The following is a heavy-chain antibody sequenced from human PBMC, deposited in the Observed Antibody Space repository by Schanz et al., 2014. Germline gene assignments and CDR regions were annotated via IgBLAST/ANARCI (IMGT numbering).Heavy chain of an antibody. CDR3: AGRPVRARSGGLDS. D-gene: IGHD6-19*01. V-gene: IGHV4-59*07. CDR2: IHYSGNS. CDR1: GGSISRHY. J-gene: IGHJ4*02. Sequence: VQLQQSGPGLVKPSDTLSLTCTVSGGSISRHYWSWIRQPPGKGLEWIGYIHYSGNSNYNPSLKSRVTISLDTSKSPFSLKLTSVTAADTAVYFCAGRPVRARSGGLDSWGQGTLVTVSS.